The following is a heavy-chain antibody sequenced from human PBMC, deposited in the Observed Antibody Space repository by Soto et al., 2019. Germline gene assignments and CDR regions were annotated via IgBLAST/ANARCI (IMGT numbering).Heavy chain of an antibody. CDR1: GYTRTELS. CDR2: FDPEDGET. Sequence: ASVKVSCKVSGYTRTELSMHWVRQAPGKGLEWMGGFDPEDGETIYAQKFQGRVTMTEETSTDTAYMELSSLRSEDTAVYYCATGEGFLEWLLYYWGQGTLVTVSS. D-gene: IGHD3-3*01. V-gene: IGHV1-24*01. CDR3: ATGEGFLEWLLYY. J-gene: IGHJ4*02.